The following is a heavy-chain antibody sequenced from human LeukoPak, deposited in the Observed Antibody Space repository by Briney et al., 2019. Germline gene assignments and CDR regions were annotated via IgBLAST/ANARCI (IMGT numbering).Heavy chain of an antibody. D-gene: IGHD1-26*01. V-gene: IGHV3-33*01. CDR1: GFTFSSSG. CDR2: IWFDGSTK. J-gene: IGHJ4*02. Sequence: PGGSLRLSCAASGFTFSSSGLHWVRQPPGKGLEWVAVIWFDGSTKYYADSVKGRFTISRDNSKNTLYMQMNSLRGEDTAVYYCARGTGSYYYRYDYWGQGTLVTVSS. CDR3: ARGTGSYYYRYDY.